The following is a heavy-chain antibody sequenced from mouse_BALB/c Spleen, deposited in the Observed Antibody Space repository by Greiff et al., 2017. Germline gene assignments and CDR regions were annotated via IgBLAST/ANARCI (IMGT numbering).Heavy chain of an antibody. D-gene: IGHD2-3*01. CDR1: GFTFSSYA. V-gene: IGHV5-6-5*01. Sequence: EVKVVESGGGLVKPGGSLKLSCAASGFTFSSYAMSWVRQTPEKRLEWVASISSGGSTYYPDSVKGRFTISRDNARDSLYMQMSSLRSEDTAMYYCAREGYDGYLAYWGQGTLVTVSA. J-gene: IGHJ3*01. CDR2: ISSGGST. CDR3: AREGYDGYLAY.